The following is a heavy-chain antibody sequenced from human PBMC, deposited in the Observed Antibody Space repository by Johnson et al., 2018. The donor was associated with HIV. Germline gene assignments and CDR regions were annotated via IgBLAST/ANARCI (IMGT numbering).Heavy chain of an antibody. CDR1: GFTFSTNW. CDR2: INRDGSST. V-gene: IGHV3-74*03. J-gene: IGHJ3*02. CDR3: ARVQVLAGDVFNI. Sequence: VQLVESGGDLVQPGGSLRLSCVGSGFTFSTNWMHWVRQAPGKGLVWVARINRDGSSTSYADSVKGRFTISRDNAKNTVYLQMDSLGAEDTAVYFCARVQVLAGDVFNIWGQGTMVTVAS. D-gene: IGHD3-3*02.